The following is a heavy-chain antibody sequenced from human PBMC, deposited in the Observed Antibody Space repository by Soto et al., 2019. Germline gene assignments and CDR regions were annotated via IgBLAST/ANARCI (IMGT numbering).Heavy chain of an antibody. CDR3: TRVHDFWSGYSFDY. J-gene: IGHJ4*02. CDR1: GFTFSGSA. Sequence: GGSLRLSCAASGFTFSGSAMHWVRQASGKGLEWVGRIRSKANSYATAYVASVKGRFTISRDDSKNTAYLHMNSLRTEDTAVYYCTRVHDFWSGYSFDYWGQGTLVTVSS. D-gene: IGHD3-3*01. CDR2: IRSKANSYAT. V-gene: IGHV3-73*01.